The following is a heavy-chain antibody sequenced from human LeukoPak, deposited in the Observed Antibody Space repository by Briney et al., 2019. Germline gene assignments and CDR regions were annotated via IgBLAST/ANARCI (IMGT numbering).Heavy chain of an antibody. CDR3: ARVVVGAANN. CDR2: IYYSGST. J-gene: IGHJ4*02. V-gene: IGHV4-59*01. CDR1: GGSISSYY. Sequence: SETLSLTCTVSGGSISSYYWSWIRQPPGKGLEWIGYIYYSGSTNYNPSLKSRVTISVDTSKNQFSLRLSSVTAADTAVYYCARVVVGAANNWGQGTLVTVSS. D-gene: IGHD2-15*01.